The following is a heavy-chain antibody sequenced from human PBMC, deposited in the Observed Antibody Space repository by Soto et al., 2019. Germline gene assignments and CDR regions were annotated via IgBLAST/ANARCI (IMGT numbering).Heavy chain of an antibody. V-gene: IGHV6-1*01. Sequence: SRTLSLTCAISGDSVSSNSAAWNWIRPSPSRGLEWLGRTYYRSKWYNDYAVSVTSRITINPNTSKNQFSLQLNSGTPVDTAVYYCARMYDDGSGSHNWFDPWGQGTLVTVSS. D-gene: IGHD3-10*01. CDR1: GDSVSSNSAA. J-gene: IGHJ5*02. CDR3: ARMYDDGSGSHNWFDP. CDR2: TYYRSKWYN.